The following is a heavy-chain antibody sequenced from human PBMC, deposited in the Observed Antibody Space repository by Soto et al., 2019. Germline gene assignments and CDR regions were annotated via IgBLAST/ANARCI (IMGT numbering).Heavy chain of an antibody. CDR3: ARNLYSTADFDH. Sequence: QVQLMQSGAEVRKPGASVKVSCRASGYTFTDYDINWVRQATGQGLEWLGWMTPNSGNTGYALKFQGRVTLTRDISRSTAYMELSSLPSEDTAVYYCARNLYSTADFDHWGQGPLVTVSS. D-gene: IGHD1-26*01. CDR1: GYTFTDYD. CDR2: MTPNSGNT. J-gene: IGHJ5*02. V-gene: IGHV1-8*02.